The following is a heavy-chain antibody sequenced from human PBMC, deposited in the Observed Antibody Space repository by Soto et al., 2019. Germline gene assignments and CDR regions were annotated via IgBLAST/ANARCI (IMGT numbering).Heavy chain of an antibody. CDR3: ARGGRQQLIRSHGLDP. D-gene: IGHD6-13*01. V-gene: IGHV4-34*01. Sequence: QVQLQQWGAGLLKPSETLSLTCAVYGGSFSNYYWSWIRQPPGKGLEWIGEINHSGSTNYNPSLKSRGTISVNTSKNQFSQNLRSVTAADTAVYYCARGGRQQLIRSHGLDPWGQGTLVTVSS. CDR1: GGSFSNYY. J-gene: IGHJ5*02. CDR2: INHSGST.